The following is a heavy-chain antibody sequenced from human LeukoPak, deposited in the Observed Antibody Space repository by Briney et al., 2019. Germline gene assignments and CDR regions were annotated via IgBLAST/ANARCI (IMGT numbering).Heavy chain of an antibody. CDR1: GGSISSSSYY. CDR3: ARRHRGIVVAAGFDP. D-gene: IGHD3-22*01. CDR2: IYYSGST. Sequence: PSETLSLTCTVSGGSISSSSYYWGWIRQPPGKGLEWIGSIYYSGSTYYNPSLKSRVTISVDTSKNQFSLKLSSVTAADTAVYYCARRHRGIVVAAGFDPWGQGTLVTVSS. V-gene: IGHV4-39*01. J-gene: IGHJ5*02.